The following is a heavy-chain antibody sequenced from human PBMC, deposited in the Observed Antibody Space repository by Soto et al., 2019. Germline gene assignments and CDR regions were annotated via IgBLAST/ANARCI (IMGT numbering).Heavy chain of an antibody. CDR3: ARQKRGSSSWPFEH. D-gene: IGHD6-13*01. CDR2: IYYTGTT. Sequence: QLQLQESGPALVKPSETLSLTCTVSGDSITTNRYYWGWIRQPPGMGLEWCGTIYYTGTTYYNPSLKSRVTVYVDTSKNQFSLRLTSVTATDTAVYYWARQKRGSSSWPFEHWGQGTLVTVSS. V-gene: IGHV4-39*01. J-gene: IGHJ4*02. CDR1: GDSITTNRYY.